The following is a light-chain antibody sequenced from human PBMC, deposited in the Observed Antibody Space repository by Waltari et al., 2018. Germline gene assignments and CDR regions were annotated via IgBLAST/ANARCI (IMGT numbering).Light chain of an antibody. J-gene: IGLJ1*01. CDR3: SSYSSRDTLV. V-gene: IGLV2-14*03. CDR2: DVN. CDR1: SSDIGGFEY. Sequence: QSALTQPASVSGSPGQSITISCSGTSSDIGGFEYVAWYQQLPDKIPRLVIYDVNDRPSGVSNRFSGSKSGNTASLTISGLQAEDEADYYCSSYSSRDTLVFGGGTKVSVL.